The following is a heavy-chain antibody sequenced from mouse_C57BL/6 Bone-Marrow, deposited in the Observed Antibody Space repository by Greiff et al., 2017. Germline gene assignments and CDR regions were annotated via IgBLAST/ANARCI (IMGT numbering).Heavy chain of an antibody. D-gene: IGHD4-1*01. J-gene: IGHJ1*03. V-gene: IGHV5-6*01. Sequence: EVQLVESGGDLVKPGGSLKLSCAASGFTFSSYGMSWVRQTPDKRLEWVATISSGGSYTYYPDSVKGRFTVSRDNAKNTLYLQMSSLKSEDTAVYYSARHNWGWYFDVWGTGTTVTVSS. CDR2: ISSGGSYT. CDR1: GFTFSSYG. CDR3: ARHNWGWYFDV.